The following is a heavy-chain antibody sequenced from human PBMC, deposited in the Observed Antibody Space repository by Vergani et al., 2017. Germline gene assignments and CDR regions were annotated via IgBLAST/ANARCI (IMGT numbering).Heavy chain of an antibody. CDR1: GVTFSDYA. V-gene: IGHV3-30*02. CDR3: VIQNTSPYYKEGWDH. CDR2: IRYDGSVE. Sequence: QELLVESGGGVVQPGGSLRLSCAASGVTFSDYAMHWVRQTPGRGLEWVAFIRYDGSVEQYADAVKGRFSISRDNSKQTVSLQMTRLRPEDSAVYFCVIQNTSPYYKEGWDHWGQGTLVTVSS. D-gene: IGHD1-26*01. J-gene: IGHJ4*02.